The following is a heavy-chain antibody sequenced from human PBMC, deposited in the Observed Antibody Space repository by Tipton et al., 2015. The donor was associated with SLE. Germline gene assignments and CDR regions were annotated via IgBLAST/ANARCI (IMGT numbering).Heavy chain of an antibody. CDR1: GGSISSSSYY. V-gene: IGHV4-39*07. CDR3: ARGGVVGARWLDY. Sequence: TLSLTCTVSGGSISSSSYYWSWIRQPPGKGLEWIGEINHSGSTNYNPSLKSRVTISVDTSKNQFSLKLSSVTAADTAVYYCARGGVVGARWLDYWGQGTLVTVSS. J-gene: IGHJ4*02. CDR2: INHSGST. D-gene: IGHD1-26*01.